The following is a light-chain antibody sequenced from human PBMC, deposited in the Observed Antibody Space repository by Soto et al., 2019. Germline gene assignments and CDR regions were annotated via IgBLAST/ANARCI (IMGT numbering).Light chain of an antibody. Sequence: EIVLTQSPGTLSLSPGERATLSCRASQSVTSSNLAWYQQKPGQAPRLLIYGASSRATGIPDRFSGSGSGTDFTLTISRLEPEDFAVYYCQQHGSSPRTFGQGTKVDIK. CDR3: QQHGSSPRT. CDR1: QSVTSSN. V-gene: IGKV3-20*01. J-gene: IGKJ1*01. CDR2: GAS.